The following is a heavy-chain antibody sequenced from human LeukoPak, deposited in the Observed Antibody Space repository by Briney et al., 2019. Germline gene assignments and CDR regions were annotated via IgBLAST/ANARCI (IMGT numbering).Heavy chain of an antibody. CDR3: ARGMTYYYGSGKFDY. D-gene: IGHD3-10*01. V-gene: IGHV3-74*01. CDR2: TNTDGSST. CDR1: GFTFSDYW. J-gene: IGHJ4*02. Sequence: PGGSLRLSCTASGFTFSDYWMHWVRQVPGKELVWVSRTNTDGSSTTYADSVKGRFTISRDNAKNTVYLEMNSLRAEDTAVYYCARGMTYYYGSGKFDYWGQGSLVTVSS.